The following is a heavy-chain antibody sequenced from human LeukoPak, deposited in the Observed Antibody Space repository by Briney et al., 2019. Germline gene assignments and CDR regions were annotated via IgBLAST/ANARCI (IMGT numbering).Heavy chain of an antibody. D-gene: IGHD3-22*01. CDR3: ARSDYYDSSGYYYALDY. CDR2: INPSGGST. J-gene: IGHJ4*02. CDR1: GYTFTSYY. V-gene: IGHV1-46*01. Sequence: ASVKVSCKASGYTFTSYYMHWVRQAPGQGLEWMGIINPSGGSTSYAQKFQGRVTMTRDTSTSTVYMELSSLRSEDTAVYYCARSDYYDSSGYYYALDYWGQGTLVTVSS.